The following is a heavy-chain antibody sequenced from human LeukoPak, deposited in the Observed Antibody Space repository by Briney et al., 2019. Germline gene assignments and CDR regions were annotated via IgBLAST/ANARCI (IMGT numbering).Heavy chain of an antibody. CDR3: AREAGDPDAFDI. D-gene: IGHD3-16*01. CDR2: IYTGGST. Sequence: SETLSLTCTVSGDSINSGTYYWSWVRQPAGEGLEWMGDIYTGGSTNNNPALKRRVTISVDTSKNQFSLKLSSVTAADTAVYYCAREAGDPDAFDIWGQGTMVTVSS. J-gene: IGHJ3*02. CDR1: GDSINSGTYY. V-gene: IGHV4-61*10.